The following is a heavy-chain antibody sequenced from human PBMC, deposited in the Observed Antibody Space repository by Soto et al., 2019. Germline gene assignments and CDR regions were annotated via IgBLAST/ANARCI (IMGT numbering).Heavy chain of an antibody. D-gene: IGHD3-16*01. Sequence: GPLRLSGAASVFTVSDNYITWVRQAPGKGLEWVSLLYSGGRIYYADSVKGRFTISRDTSKTTLYLQMNSLRTEDTAVYYCARSDRDYAYALNVWGQGTTVTVSS. CDR2: LYSGGRI. CDR1: VFTVSDNY. CDR3: ARSDRDYAYALNV. J-gene: IGHJ6*02. V-gene: IGHV3-53*01.